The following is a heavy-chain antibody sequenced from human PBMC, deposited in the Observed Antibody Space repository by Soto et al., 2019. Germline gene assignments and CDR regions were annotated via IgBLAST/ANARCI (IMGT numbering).Heavy chain of an antibody. Sequence: QITLNESGPTVVKPTETLTLTCTFSGFSLTTSGVGVGWVRQSPGKAPEWLAVIYWDDDKRYSTSLKSRLTITKDTPKNQVVLTMANVDPADTATYYCAHRVLRAVFGLVTTTAIYFDFWGKGTPVVVSS. CDR2: IYWDDDK. CDR1: GFSLTTSGVG. CDR3: AHRVLRAVFGLVTTTAIYFDF. J-gene: IGHJ4*02. D-gene: IGHD3-3*01. V-gene: IGHV2-5*02.